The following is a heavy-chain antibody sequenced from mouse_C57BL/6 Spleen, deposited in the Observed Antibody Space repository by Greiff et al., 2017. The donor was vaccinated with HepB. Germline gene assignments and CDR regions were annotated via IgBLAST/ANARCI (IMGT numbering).Heavy chain of an antibody. D-gene: IGHD1-1*01. V-gene: IGHV2-2*01. CDR1: GFSLTSYG. J-gene: IGHJ1*03. Sequence: QVQLKESGPGLVQPSQSLSITCTVSGFSLTSYGVHWVRQSPGKGLEWLGVIWSGGSTDYNAAFISRLSISKDNSKSQVFFKMNSLQADDTAIYYCAISYYGSSYWYFDVWGTGTTVTVSS. CDR3: AISYYGSSYWYFDV. CDR2: IWSGGST.